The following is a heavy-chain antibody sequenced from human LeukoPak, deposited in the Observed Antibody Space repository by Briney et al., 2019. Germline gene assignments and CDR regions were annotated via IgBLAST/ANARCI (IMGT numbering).Heavy chain of an antibody. CDR2: INPSGGST. CDR1: GYTFTSYY. CDR3: AISVAAMMATITHRYFDL. Sequence: ASVKVSCKASGYTFTSYYMHWVRQAPGQGLEWMGIINPSGGSTSYAQKFQGRVTITADESTSTAYMELSSLRSEDTAVYYCAISVAAMMATITHRYFDLWGRGTLVTVSS. J-gene: IGHJ2*01. V-gene: IGHV1-46*01. D-gene: IGHD5-24*01.